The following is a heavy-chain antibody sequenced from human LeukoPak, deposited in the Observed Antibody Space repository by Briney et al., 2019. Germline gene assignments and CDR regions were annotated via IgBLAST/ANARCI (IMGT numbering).Heavy chain of an antibody. D-gene: IGHD3-10*01. Sequence: SETLSLTCAVYGGSFSSYYWSWIRQPAGKGLEWIGRIYTSGSTNYNPSLKSRVTMSVDTSKNQFSLKLSSVTAADTAVYYCAGYPYYYGSGSYYDFDYWGQGTLVTVSS. V-gene: IGHV4-59*10. CDR3: AGYPYYYGSGSYYDFDY. CDR1: GGSFSSYY. J-gene: IGHJ4*02. CDR2: IYTSGST.